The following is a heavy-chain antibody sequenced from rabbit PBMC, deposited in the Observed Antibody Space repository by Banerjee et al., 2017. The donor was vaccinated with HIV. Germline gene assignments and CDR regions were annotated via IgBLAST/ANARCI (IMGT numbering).Heavy chain of an antibody. Sequence: QSLEESGGGLVQPEGSLTLTCTASGFSFSSGYYMCWVRQAPGKGLEWIACIYGGSSGTTHYASWAKGRFTISKTSSTTVTLQMTSLTAADTATYFCARGAGIHYADLWGQGTLVTVS. CDR1: GFSFSSGYY. J-gene: IGHJ4*01. D-gene: IGHD4-2*01. V-gene: IGHV1S40*01. CDR2: IYGGSSGTT. CDR3: ARGAGIHYADL.